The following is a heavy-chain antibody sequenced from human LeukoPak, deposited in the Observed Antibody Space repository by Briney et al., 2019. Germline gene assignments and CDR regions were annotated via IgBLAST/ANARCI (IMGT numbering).Heavy chain of an antibody. CDR1: GGSISGYY. D-gene: IGHD3-16*01. J-gene: IGHJ6*04. V-gene: IGHV4-4*09. Sequence: PSETLSLTCSVSGGSISGYYWSWIRQPPGQTPEWIGYIYSSGSTNYNPSLQSRVTMSVDTSMNQFSLRLSSVTAADTAVYYCARFTYTTRPSDVWGKGTTVTVSS. CDR2: IYSSGST. CDR3: ARFTYTTRPSDV.